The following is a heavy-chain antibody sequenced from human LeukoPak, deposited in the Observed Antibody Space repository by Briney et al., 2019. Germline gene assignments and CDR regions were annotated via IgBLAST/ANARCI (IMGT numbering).Heavy chain of an antibody. CDR3: XRVXYSSGWYXAXDI. CDR2: INHSGST. Sequence: SETLSLTCAVYGGSFSGYYWSWIRQPPGKGLEWIGEINHSGSTNYNPSLKSRVTMSVGTSKNQFSLKVTSVTAADTAVYYCXRVXYSSGWYXAXDIWGQXXXVTV. D-gene: IGHD6-19*01. V-gene: IGHV4-34*01. CDR1: GGSFSGYY. J-gene: IGHJ3*02.